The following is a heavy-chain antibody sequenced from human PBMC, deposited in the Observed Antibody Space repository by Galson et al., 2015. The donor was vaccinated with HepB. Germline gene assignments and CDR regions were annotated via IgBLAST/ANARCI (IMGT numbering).Heavy chain of an antibody. CDR2: IDSDDRGT. D-gene: IGHD3-10*01. CDR3: ARDGRYYGTGLGAHH. Sequence: SLRLSCAATSGFTFNNYKIHWVRHVPGKGLVWVAYIDSDDRGTKYADSVKGRFTISRDNYRNTVFLKMNTLSPEDTAHYYCARDGRYYGTGLGAHHWGQGTLVVVS. J-gene: IGHJ1*01. CDR1: GFTFNNYK. V-gene: IGHV3-74*03.